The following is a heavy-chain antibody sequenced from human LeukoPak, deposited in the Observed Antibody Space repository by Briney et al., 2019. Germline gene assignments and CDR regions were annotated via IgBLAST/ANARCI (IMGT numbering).Heavy chain of an antibody. CDR3: AREIRCSSTSCYADGAWYFDL. CDR1: GGSISSYY. CDR2: IYTSGST. D-gene: IGHD2-2*01. V-gene: IGHV4-4*07. Sequence: SETLSLTCTVSGGSISSYYWSWIRQPAGKGLEWIGRIYTSGSTNYNPSLKSRVTMSVDTSKNQFSLKLSSVTAADTAVYYCAREIRCSSTSCYADGAWYFDLWGRGTLVTVSS. J-gene: IGHJ2*01.